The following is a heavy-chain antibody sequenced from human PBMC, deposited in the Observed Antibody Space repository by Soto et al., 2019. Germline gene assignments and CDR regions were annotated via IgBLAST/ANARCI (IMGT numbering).Heavy chain of an antibody. Sequence: QVQLVQSAADVKKPGASVKVSCKTSGYSLIANAVHWVRQAPGQGLEWMGWINADNGNTKYSRKMQGRLTISRDTSASTVYMELTGLTSEDTAVYFCARDDVGSAWPYWGQGTLITVSS. D-gene: IGHD6-19*01. J-gene: IGHJ4*02. CDR3: ARDDVGSAWPY. CDR2: INADNGNT. V-gene: IGHV1-3*01. CDR1: GYSLIANA.